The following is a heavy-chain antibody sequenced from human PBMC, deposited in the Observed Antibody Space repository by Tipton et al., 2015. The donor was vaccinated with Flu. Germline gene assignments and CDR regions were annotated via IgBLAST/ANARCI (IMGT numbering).Heavy chain of an antibody. CDR1: GGTFSSYA. Sequence: QLVQSGAEVKKPGSSVKVSCKASGGTFSSYAISWVRQAPGQELEWMGGIIPIFGTANYAQKFQGRVTITADESTSTAYMELSSLRTEDPAVYYCAREGGVVPGNPPAEYWGQGTLVTVSS. D-gene: IGHD2-2*01. CDR3: AREGGVVPGNPPAEY. J-gene: IGHJ4*02. V-gene: IGHV1-69*01. CDR2: IIPIFGTA.